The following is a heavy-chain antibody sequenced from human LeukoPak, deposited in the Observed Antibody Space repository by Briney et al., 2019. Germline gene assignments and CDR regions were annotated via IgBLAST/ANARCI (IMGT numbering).Heavy chain of an antibody. V-gene: IGHV4-61*02. CDR3: ATSSGSYAVDAFDI. D-gene: IGHD1-26*01. J-gene: IGHJ3*02. Sequence: SETLSLTCTVSGGSISSGGYYWSWIRQPAGKGLEWIGRIYTSGSTNYNPSLKSRVTISVDTSKNQFSLKLSSVTAADTAVYYCATSSGSYAVDAFDIWGQGTMVTVSS. CDR2: IYTSGST. CDR1: GGSISSGGYY.